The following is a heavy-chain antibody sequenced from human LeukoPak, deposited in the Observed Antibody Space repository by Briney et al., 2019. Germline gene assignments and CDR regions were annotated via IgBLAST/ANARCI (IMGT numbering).Heavy chain of an antibody. D-gene: IGHD6-13*01. Sequence: QPGRSLRLSCAASGFTFDDYAMHWVRQAPGKGLEWVSGISWNSGSIGYADSVKGRFTISRDNAKNSLYLQMNSLRAEDTDLYYCAKDLGYSSNNWGQGTLVTVSS. J-gene: IGHJ4*02. CDR1: GFTFDDYA. V-gene: IGHV3-9*01. CDR2: ISWNSGSI. CDR3: AKDLGYSSNN.